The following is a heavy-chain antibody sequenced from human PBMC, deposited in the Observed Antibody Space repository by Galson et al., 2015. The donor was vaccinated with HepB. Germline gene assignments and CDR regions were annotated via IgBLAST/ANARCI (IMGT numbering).Heavy chain of an antibody. D-gene: IGHD2-2*01. CDR2: IYPGDSDT. CDR1: GYSFTNYW. Sequence: QSGAEVKKPGESLKISCKGSGYSFTNYWIGWVRQMPGKGLEWMGIIYPGDSDTRYSPSFQGQVTISADKSISTAYLQWSSLKASDTAMYYCARISGSTSASNFYYYGMDAWGQGATVTVSS. J-gene: IGHJ6*02. CDR3: ARISGSTSASNFYYYGMDA. V-gene: IGHV5-51*01.